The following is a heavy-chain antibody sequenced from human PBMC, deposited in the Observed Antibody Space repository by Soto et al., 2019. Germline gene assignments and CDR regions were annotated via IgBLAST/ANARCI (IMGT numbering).Heavy chain of an antibody. Sequence: SETLSLTCTVSGGSISSGDYYWSWIRQPPGKGLEWIGYIYYSGSTNYNPSLKSRVTISVDTSKNQFSLKLSSVTAADTAVYYCARDRIVVVPAAKGENWFDPWGQGTLVTVSS. CDR2: IYYSGST. J-gene: IGHJ5*02. D-gene: IGHD2-2*01. CDR1: GGSISSGDYY. V-gene: IGHV4-61*08. CDR3: ARDRIVVVPAAKGENWFDP.